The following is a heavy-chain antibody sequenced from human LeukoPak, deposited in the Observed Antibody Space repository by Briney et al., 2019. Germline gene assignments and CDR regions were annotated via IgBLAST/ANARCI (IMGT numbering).Heavy chain of an antibody. CDR1: GGSISSSSYY. V-gene: IGHV4-39*01. J-gene: IGHJ4*02. Sequence: SETLSLTCTVSGGSISSSSYYWGWLRQPPGKGLEWIGSIYYSGSTYYNPSLKSRVTISVDTSKNQFSLKLSSVTAADTAVYYCARQLRGSYYANFDYWGQGTLVTVSS. CDR3: ARQLRGSYYANFDY. CDR2: IYYSGST. D-gene: IGHD1-26*01.